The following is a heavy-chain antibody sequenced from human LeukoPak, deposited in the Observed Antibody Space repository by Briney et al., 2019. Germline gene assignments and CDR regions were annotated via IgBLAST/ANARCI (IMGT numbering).Heavy chain of an antibody. V-gene: IGHV4-61*02. J-gene: IGHJ6*03. CDR3: AKSIPHYFYYMDV. Sequence: SQTLSLTCTVSGGSISSGSYYWSWIRQPAGKGLEWIGRIYTSGSTNYNPSLKSRVTISVDTSKNQFSLKLSSVTAADTAVYYCAKSIPHYFYYMDVWGKGTTVTISS. CDR1: GGSISSGSYY. CDR2: IYTSGST.